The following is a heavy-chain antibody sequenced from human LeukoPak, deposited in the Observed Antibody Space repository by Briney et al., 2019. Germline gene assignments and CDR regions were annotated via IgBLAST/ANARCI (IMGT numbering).Heavy chain of an antibody. D-gene: IGHD3-16*02. J-gene: IGHJ4*02. CDR2: ISSSGSTI. V-gene: IGHV3-11*04. CDR3: ARDRYDYVWGSYRRSHFDY. Sequence: GGSLRLSCAASGFTFSDYYMSWIRQAPGKGLEWVSYISSSGSTIYYADSVKGRFTISRDNAKNSLYLQMNSLRAEDTAVYYCARDRYDYVWGSYRRSHFDYWGQGTLVTVSS. CDR1: GFTFSDYY.